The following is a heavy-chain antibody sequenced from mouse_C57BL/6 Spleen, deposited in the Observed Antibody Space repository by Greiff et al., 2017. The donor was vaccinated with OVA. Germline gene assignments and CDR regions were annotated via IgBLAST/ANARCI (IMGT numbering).Heavy chain of an antibody. CDR3: ARGVERYFDV. CDR1: GYTFTSYW. J-gene: IGHJ1*03. CDR2: IDPSDSYT. V-gene: IGHV1-59*01. Sequence: QVQLQQPGAELVRPGTSVKLSCKASGYTFTSYWMHWVKQRPGQGLEWIGVIDPSDSYTNYNQKFKGKATLTVDTSSSTAYMQLSSLTSEDSAVYYCARGVERYFDVWGTGTTVTVSS. D-gene: IGHD1-1*01.